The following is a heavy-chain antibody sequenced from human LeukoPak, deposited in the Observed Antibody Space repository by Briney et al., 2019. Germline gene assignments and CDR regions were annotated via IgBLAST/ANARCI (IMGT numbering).Heavy chain of an antibody. D-gene: IGHD6-13*01. CDR2: ISGSGGST. Sequence: PGGSLRLSCAASGFTFSSYGMSWVRQAPGKGLEWVSAISGSGGSTYYADSVKGRFTISRDNSKNTLYLQMNSLRAEDTAVYYCAKAPRIAAAGKKLNWFDPWGQGTLVTVSS. J-gene: IGHJ5*02. CDR3: AKAPRIAAAGKKLNWFDP. V-gene: IGHV3-23*01. CDR1: GFTFSSYG.